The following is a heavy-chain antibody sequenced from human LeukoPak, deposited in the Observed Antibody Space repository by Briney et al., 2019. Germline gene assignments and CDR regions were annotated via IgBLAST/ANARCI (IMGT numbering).Heavy chain of an antibody. CDR3: ARGRNRSSWQHYYYYGVDV. J-gene: IGHJ6*02. Sequence: SETLSLTCVVYGGSFSGYYWNWIRQPPGKGLEWIGEINHSGSTNYNPSLKSRVTISVDTSKNQFSLKLSSVTAADTAVYYCARGRNRSSWQHYYYYGVDVWGQGNTVTVSS. D-gene: IGHD6-13*01. CDR1: GGSFSGYY. V-gene: IGHV4-34*01. CDR2: INHSGST.